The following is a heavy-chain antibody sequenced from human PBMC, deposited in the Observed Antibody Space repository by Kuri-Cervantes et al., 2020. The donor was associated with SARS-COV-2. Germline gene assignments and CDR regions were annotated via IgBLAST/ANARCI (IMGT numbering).Heavy chain of an antibody. CDR1: GFTFSNYV. J-gene: IGHJ6*03. V-gene: IGHV3-33*08. CDR2: IWYDGENE. Sequence: LSLTCVASGFTFSNYVIHWVRQAPGKGLEWVAVIWYDGENEYYAGSVKGRFTISRDNSKNTVSLHMNSLRAVDTAMYYCARGAANYYYMDVWGKGTTVTVSS. CDR3: ARGAANYYYMDV. D-gene: IGHD3-16*01.